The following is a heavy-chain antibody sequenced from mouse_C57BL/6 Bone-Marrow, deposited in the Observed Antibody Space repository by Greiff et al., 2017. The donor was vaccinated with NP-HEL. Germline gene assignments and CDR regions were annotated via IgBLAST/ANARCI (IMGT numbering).Heavy chain of an antibody. V-gene: IGHV1-81*01. CDR2: IYPGSGNT. J-gene: IGHJ4*01. CDR3: ARCVPGYDMDY. D-gene: IGHD5-1*01. CDR1: GYTFTSYG. Sequence: VQLQQSGAELARPGASVKLSCKASGYTFTSYGISWVKQRTGQGLEWIGEIYPGSGNTYYNEKFKGKATLTADKSSSTAYMELRSLTSEDSAVYFCARCVPGYDMDYWGQGTSVTVSS.